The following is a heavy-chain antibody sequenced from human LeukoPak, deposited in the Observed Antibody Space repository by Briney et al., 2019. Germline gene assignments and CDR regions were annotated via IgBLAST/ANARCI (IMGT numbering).Heavy chain of an antibody. CDR2: ISWIGSS. CDR3: ARVPSTYSSSWYYFDY. CDR1: GGSISSFY. V-gene: IGHV4-59*12. D-gene: IGHD6-13*01. J-gene: IGHJ4*02. Sequence: SETLSLTCTVSGGSISSFYWSWIRQPPGKGLEWIGYISWIGSSNYNPSLKSRVTISVDRSKNQFSLKLSSVTAADTAVYYCARVPSTYSSSWYYFDYWGQGTLVTVSS.